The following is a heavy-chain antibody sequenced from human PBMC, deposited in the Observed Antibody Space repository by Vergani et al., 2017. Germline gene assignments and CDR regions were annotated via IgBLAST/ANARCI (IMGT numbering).Heavy chain of an antibody. CDR1: GFTFSSYA. CDR2: ISGSGGST. CDR3: AKELVVPAAAYYVDY. Sequence: EVQLLESGGGLVQPGGSLRLSCAASGFTFSSYAMSWVRQAPGKGLEWVSAISGSGGSTYYADSVKGRFTISREDSKNTLYLQMNSLRVEDTAVYYCAKELVVPAAAYYVDYWGQGTLVTVSS. V-gene: IGHV3-23*01. J-gene: IGHJ4*02. D-gene: IGHD2-2*01.